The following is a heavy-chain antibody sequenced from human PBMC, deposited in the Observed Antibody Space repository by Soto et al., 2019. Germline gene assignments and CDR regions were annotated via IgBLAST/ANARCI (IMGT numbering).Heavy chain of an antibody. J-gene: IGHJ4*02. CDR1: GFTFSDYA. CDR3: AKDTGRAATSPFDY. D-gene: IGHD6-25*01. Sequence: PGGSLRLSCTASGFTFSDYAMSWVRQAPGKGLEWVSEISGIGGSTYYADSMKGRFTISRDNSKNTLYMQMNSLRAEDTALYYCAKDTGRAATSPFDYWGQGTLVTVSS. CDR2: ISGIGGST. V-gene: IGHV3-23*01.